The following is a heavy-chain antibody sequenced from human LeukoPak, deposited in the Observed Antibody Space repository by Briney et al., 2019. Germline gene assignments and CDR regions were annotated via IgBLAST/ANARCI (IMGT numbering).Heavy chain of an antibody. Sequence: GASVKVSCKASGYTFTGYYMHWVRQAPGQGLEWMGWINPNSGGTNYAQKFQGRVTMTRNTSISTAYMELSSLRSEDTAVYYCARAFRRDGYKSDDAFDIWGQGTMVTVSS. J-gene: IGHJ3*02. D-gene: IGHD5-24*01. CDR2: INPNSGGT. CDR1: GYTFTGYY. V-gene: IGHV1-2*02. CDR3: ARAFRRDGYKSDDAFDI.